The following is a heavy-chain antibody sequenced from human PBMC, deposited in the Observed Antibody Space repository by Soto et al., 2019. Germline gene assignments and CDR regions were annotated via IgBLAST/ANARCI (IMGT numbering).Heavy chain of an antibody. Sequence: GGSLRLSCAASGFTFSSYGMHWVRQAPGKGLEWVAVIWYDGSNKYYADSVKGRFTISRDNSKNTLYLQMNSLRAEDTAVYYCARDLEYCSGGSCYSGQYYFDYWGQGTLVTVSS. J-gene: IGHJ4*02. CDR3: ARDLEYCSGGSCYSGQYYFDY. CDR1: GFTFSSYG. V-gene: IGHV3-33*01. D-gene: IGHD2-15*01. CDR2: IWYDGSNK.